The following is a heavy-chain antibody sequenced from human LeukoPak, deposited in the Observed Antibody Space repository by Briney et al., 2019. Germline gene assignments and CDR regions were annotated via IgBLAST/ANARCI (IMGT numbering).Heavy chain of an antibody. D-gene: IGHD1-26*01. CDR2: NQPGESDT. CDR1: GSIFTSYW. V-gene: IGHV5-51*01. Sequence: GGALEISCQASGSIFTSYWIGWWRQVPGKGVEGMGGNQPGESDTKYSPSLQGQVTISADKSNRTAYLEWSSLNASDAAMYYCARCTSRYCLESWGQGTLLTVSS. CDR3: ARCTSRYCLES. J-gene: IGHJ4*02.